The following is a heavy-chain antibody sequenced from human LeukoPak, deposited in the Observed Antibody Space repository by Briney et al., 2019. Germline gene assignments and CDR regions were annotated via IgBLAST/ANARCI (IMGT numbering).Heavy chain of an antibody. CDR1: GGTFSSYA. J-gene: IGHJ4*02. V-gene: IGHV1-69*13. Sequence: ASVKVSCKASGGTFSSYAISWVRQAPGQGLEWMGGIIPIFGTANYAQKFQGRVTITADESTNTAYMELSSLRSEDTAVYYCARVRAGGVVVPAAPFDYWGQGTLVTVSS. D-gene: IGHD2-2*01. CDR2: IIPIFGTA. CDR3: ARVRAGGVVVPAAPFDY.